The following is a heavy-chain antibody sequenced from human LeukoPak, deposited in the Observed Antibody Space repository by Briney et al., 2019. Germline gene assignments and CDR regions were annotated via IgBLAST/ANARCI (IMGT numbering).Heavy chain of an antibody. CDR3: ARAGRFLEWLLSDYMDV. Sequence: GGSLRLSCAASGFTFSSYSMNWVRQAPGKGLEWVSSISSSSSYIYYADSVKGRFTISRDNAKNSLYLQMNSLRAEDTAVYYCARAGRFLEWLLSDYMDVWGKGTTVTVSS. D-gene: IGHD3-3*01. V-gene: IGHV3-21*01. CDR1: GFTFSSYS. CDR2: ISSSSSYI. J-gene: IGHJ6*03.